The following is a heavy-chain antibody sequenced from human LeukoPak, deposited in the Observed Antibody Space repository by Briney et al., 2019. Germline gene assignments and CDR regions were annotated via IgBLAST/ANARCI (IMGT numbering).Heavy chain of an antibody. D-gene: IGHD3-22*01. CDR3: ARSLRITMIVVVRTNWFDP. J-gene: IGHJ5*02. CDR2: INHSGST. CDR1: GGSFSGYY. V-gene: IGHV4-34*01. Sequence: PSETLSLTCAVYGGSFSGYYWSWIRQPPGKGLEWIGEINHSGSTNYNPSLKSRVTISVDTSKNQFSLKLSSVTAADTAVYYCARSLRITMIVVVRTNWFDPWGQGTLVTVSS.